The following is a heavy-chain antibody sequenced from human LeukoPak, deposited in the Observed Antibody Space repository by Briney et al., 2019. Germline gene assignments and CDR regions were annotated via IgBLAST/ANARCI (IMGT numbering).Heavy chain of an antibody. CDR2: ISAYNGNT. Sequence: GASVKVSCKASGYTFTSYGISWVRQAPGQGLEWMVWISAYNGNTNYAQKLQGRVTMTTDTSTSTAYMELRSLRSDDTAVYYCARDSRSGWHLTHNWFDPWGQGILVTVSS. CDR3: ARDSRSGWHLTHNWFDP. CDR1: GYTFTSYG. J-gene: IGHJ5*02. D-gene: IGHD6-19*01. V-gene: IGHV1-18*01.